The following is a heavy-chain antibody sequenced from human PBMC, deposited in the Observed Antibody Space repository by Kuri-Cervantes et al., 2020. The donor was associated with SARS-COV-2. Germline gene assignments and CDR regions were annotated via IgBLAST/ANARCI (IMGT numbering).Heavy chain of an antibody. CDR1: GYTFTGYY. CDR2: INPNSGGT. J-gene: IGHJ3*02. Sequence: ASVKVSCKASGYTFTGYYMHWVRQAPGQGLEWMGWINPNSGGTNYAQKFQGWVTMTRDTSISTAYMELSRLRSDDTAVYYCAGDHLGSSDYSRHDAFDIWGQGTMVTVSS. V-gene: IGHV1-2*04. D-gene: IGHD2-15*01. CDR3: AGDHLGSSDYSRHDAFDI.